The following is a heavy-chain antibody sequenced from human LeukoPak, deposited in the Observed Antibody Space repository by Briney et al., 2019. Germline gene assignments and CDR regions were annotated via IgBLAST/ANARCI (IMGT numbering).Heavy chain of an antibody. V-gene: IGHV4-59*04. CDR1: GGSISGYY. J-gene: IGHJ4*02. CDR3: AGRRGWYPVDY. Sequence: SETLSLTCSISGGSISGYYWSWIRQPPGKGLEWVGTIYYTGSTYYNPSLKSRVTISVDTSKNQCSLKLSSVTAADTAVYYCAGRRGWYPVDYWGQGTLVTVSS. D-gene: IGHD6-19*01. CDR2: IYYTGST.